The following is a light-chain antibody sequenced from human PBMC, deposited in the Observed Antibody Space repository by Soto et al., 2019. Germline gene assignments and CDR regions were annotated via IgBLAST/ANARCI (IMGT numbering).Light chain of an antibody. J-gene: IGKJ4*01. Sequence: EVVMTQSPATLYVSPGEGATLSCRASQSIGDTLAVYQHNPGQTPRLLIYDTSTRATGVPAKFSGSRSGTEFTLTINSLQSEDFAVYYFQRYNNWPLTFGGGTKVES. CDR1: QSIGDT. V-gene: IGKV3-15*01. CDR3: QRYNNWPLT. CDR2: DTS.